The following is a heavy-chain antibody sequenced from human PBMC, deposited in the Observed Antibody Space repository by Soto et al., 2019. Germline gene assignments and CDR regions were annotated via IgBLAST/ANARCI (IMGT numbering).Heavy chain of an antibody. D-gene: IGHD3-3*01. V-gene: IGHV4-31*03. CDR1: GGSISSGGYY. CDR2: IYYSGST. J-gene: IGHJ5*02. Sequence: SETLSLTCTVSGGSISSGGYYWSWIRQHPGKGLEWIGYIYYSGSTYYNPSLKSRVTISVDTSKNQFSLKLSSVTAADTAVYYCARHSIHPYNWFDPWGQGNLVTVSS. CDR3: ARHSIHPYNWFDP.